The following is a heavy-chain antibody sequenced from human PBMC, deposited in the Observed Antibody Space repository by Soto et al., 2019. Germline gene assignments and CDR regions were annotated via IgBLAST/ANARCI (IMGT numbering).Heavy chain of an antibody. CDR1: GGTFSSYA. J-gene: IGHJ6*02. D-gene: IGHD6-6*01. Sequence: GASLKVSCKASGGTFSSYAISWVRQAPGQGLEWMGGIIPIFGTANYAQKFQGRVTITADESTSTAYMELSSLRSEDTAVYYCARGHPLETYSSSPQSSYYYGMDVWGQGTTVTVSS. V-gene: IGHV1-69*13. CDR2: IIPIFGTA. CDR3: ARGHPLETYSSSPQSSYYYGMDV.